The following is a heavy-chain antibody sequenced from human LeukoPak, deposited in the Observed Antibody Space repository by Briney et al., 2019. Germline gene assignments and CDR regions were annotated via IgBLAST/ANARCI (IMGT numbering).Heavy chain of an antibody. D-gene: IGHD2-2*01. CDR3: AVVVPAATNWFDP. J-gene: IGHJ5*02. V-gene: IGHV3-30-3*01. CDR1: GFTFSSYA. CDR2: ISYDGSNK. Sequence: GRSLRLSCAASGFTFSSYAMHWVRQAPGKGLEWVAVISYDGSNKYYADSVKGRFTISRDNSKNTLYLQMNSLRAEDTAVYYCAVVVPAATNWFDPWGQGTLVTVSS.